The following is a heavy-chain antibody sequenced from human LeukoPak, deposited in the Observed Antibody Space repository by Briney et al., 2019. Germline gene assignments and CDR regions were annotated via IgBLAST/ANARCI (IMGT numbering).Heavy chain of an antibody. Sequence: GASVKVSCKASGGTFSSYAISWVRQAPGQGLEWMGEIIPIFGTANHAQKFQGRVTITADESTSTAYMELSSLRSEDTAVYYCARDLGYCTNGVCHTRFDYWGQGTLVAVSS. V-gene: IGHV1-69*13. CDR3: ARDLGYCTNGVCHTRFDY. D-gene: IGHD2-8*01. CDR2: IIPIFGTA. J-gene: IGHJ4*02. CDR1: GGTFSSYA.